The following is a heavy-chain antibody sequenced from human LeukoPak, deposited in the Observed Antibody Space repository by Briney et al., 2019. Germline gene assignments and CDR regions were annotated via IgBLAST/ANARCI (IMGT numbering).Heavy chain of an antibody. V-gene: IGHV3-30-3*01. CDR2: ISYEGSNK. CDR1: AFTFSSYS. J-gene: IGHJ6*01. CDR3: SRDFGKGLTQNYYYYGMDV. Sequence: PGRSLRLSCAASAFTFSSYSMHWVRQAPGKGLEWVAVISYEGSNKSYADSVKGRFTISRDNSKNKLYLQMNSLRAKDTAVYYCSRDFGKGLTQNYYYYGMDVWGQGTTVTVSS. D-gene: IGHD3-10*01.